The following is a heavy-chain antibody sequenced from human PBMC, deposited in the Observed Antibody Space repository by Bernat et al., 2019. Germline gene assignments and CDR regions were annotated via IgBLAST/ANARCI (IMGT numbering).Heavy chain of an antibody. Sequence: VQLVESGGGVVQPGGSLRLSCVASGFTFSGSAMHWVRQASGKGLEWVGRIRSKANSYATAYAASVKGRFTISRDDSKNTAYLQMNSLKTEDTAVYYCTRHVGIAVTNDYWGQGTLVTVSS. D-gene: IGHD6-19*01. CDR3: TRHVGIAVTNDY. CDR2: IRSKANSYAT. J-gene: IGHJ4*02. V-gene: IGHV3-73*01. CDR1: GFTFSGSA.